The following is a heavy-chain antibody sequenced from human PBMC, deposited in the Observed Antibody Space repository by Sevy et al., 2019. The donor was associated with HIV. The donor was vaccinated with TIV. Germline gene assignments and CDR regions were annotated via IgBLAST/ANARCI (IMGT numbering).Heavy chain of an antibody. Sequence: GGSLRLSCAASGFSFSSYRMHWVRQAPGKGLEWMSYIQYDGSNKDYADSVKGRFTISRDNSKNTRYLQMNSLRVEDTAVFYCVKEGGGGGGDHWGQGTLVTVSS. D-gene: IGHD3-16*01. J-gene: IGHJ4*02. CDR3: VKEGGGGGGDH. CDR2: IQYDGSNK. V-gene: IGHV3-30*02. CDR1: GFSFSSYR.